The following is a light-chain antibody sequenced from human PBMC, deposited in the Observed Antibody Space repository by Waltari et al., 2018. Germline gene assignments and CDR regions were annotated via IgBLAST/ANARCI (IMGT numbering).Light chain of an antibody. Sequence: EIVLTQSPATLSLSPGDRAPLSCRASESISSQLAWYQQKPGQAPRILIYDTSNRAAGIPARFSGSGSGTDFSLTISSLEPEDFVVYYCQQRSHWPMYTFGQGTKLEIK. J-gene: IGKJ2*01. CDR3: QQRSHWPMYT. CDR2: DTS. V-gene: IGKV3-11*01. CDR1: ESISSQ.